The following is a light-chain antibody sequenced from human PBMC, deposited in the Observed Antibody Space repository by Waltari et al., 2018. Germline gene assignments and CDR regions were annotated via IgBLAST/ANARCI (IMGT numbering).Light chain of an antibody. J-gene: IGKJ5*01. V-gene: IGKV2-28*01. CDR3: MEALQSVT. Sequence: DIVMTQSPLSLPVTPGAPASISCRSSQSLLHSNGYNYLDWYLQKPGQSPQILIYLGSNRADGVPDRFSGSGSGTDFTLKISRVEAEDAGVYYCMEALQSVTFGQGTRLEIK. CDR1: QSLLHSNGYNY. CDR2: LGS.